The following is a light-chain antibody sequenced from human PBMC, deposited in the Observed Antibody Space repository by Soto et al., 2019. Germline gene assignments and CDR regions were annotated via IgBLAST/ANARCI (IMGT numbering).Light chain of an antibody. CDR1: QYISSW. V-gene: IGKV1-5*03. J-gene: IGKJ1*01. CDR3: QQYNSQRT. Sequence: DIQMTPSPSTLSASVGDRVTITCRASQYISSWLAWYQQKPGKAPKLLIYKASSLESGVPSRFSGSGYGTEFTLTISSLQPDDFATYYCQQYNSQRTFGQGTKVEIK. CDR2: KAS.